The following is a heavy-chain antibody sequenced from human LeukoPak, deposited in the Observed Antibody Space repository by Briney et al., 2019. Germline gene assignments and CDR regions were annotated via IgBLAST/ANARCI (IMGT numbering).Heavy chain of an antibody. CDR2: INPNSGGT. D-gene: IGHD3-3*01. CDR3: ARDLRFLEWLLYRRDYYYGMDV. Sequence: ASVTVSCKASGYTFTGYYMHWVRQAPGQGLEWMGRINPNSGGTNYAQKFQGRVTMTRDTSISTAYMELSRLRSDDTAVYYCARDLRFLEWLLYRRDYYYGMDVWGQGTTVTVSS. V-gene: IGHV1-2*06. J-gene: IGHJ6*02. CDR1: GYTFTGYY.